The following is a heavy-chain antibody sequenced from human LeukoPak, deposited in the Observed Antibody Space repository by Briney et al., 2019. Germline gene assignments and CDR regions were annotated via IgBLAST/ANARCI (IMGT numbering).Heavy chain of an antibody. D-gene: IGHD6-13*01. CDR1: GFTFSNYA. CDR3: AKRGLGSSWSNLDY. Sequence: GGSLRLSCAASGFTFSNYAMNWVRQAPGKGLECVSSISDSGGKTYYADSVKGRFTISGDNSKNTLYLQMNSLRAEDTAVYYCAKRGLGSSWSNLDYWGQGTLVTVSS. J-gene: IGHJ4*02. V-gene: IGHV3-23*01. CDR2: ISDSGGKT.